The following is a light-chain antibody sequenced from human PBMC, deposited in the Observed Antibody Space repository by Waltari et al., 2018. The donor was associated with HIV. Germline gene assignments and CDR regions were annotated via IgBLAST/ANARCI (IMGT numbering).Light chain of an antibody. CDR2: YND. Sequence: QSVLTQPPSVSEAPRQRVTISCSGSSPTIGNNAVNWYQQLPGKAPKLLIYYNDLLAAGVSDRFSGSKSGTSAALAITGLQAEDEADYYCQSYDSSLSVWVFGGGTKLTVL. CDR1: SPTIGNNA. J-gene: IGLJ3*02. CDR3: QSYDSSLSVWV. V-gene: IGLV1-36*01.